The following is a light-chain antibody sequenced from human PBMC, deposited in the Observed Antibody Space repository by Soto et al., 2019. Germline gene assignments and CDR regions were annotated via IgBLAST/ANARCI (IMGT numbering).Light chain of an antibody. V-gene: IGKV3-20*01. Sequence: PGYRATLSCRASQSVSTSYLAWYQQKPGQAPRLLIYGASSRATGIPDRFSGSGSGTDFTLTISSLQPDDFATYYCQHYNSYSEAFGQGTKVDIK. CDR3: QHYNSYSEA. CDR1: QSVSTSY. CDR2: GAS. J-gene: IGKJ1*01.